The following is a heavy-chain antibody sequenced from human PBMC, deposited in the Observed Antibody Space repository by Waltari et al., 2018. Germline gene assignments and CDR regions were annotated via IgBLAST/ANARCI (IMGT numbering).Heavy chain of an antibody. CDR3: AKGGASSRPFDQ. V-gene: IGHV4-59*01. J-gene: IGHJ4*02. CDR2: IHHTGST. Sequence: KPSETLSLTCTVSRGSLSVDYWSWIRQPPGKGLEWIAFIHHTGSTNSNPSLASRVTISVDTSKNQFSLRLSSVTAADTAVYYCAKGGASSRPFDQWGQGTLVTVSS. CDR1: RGSLSVDY.